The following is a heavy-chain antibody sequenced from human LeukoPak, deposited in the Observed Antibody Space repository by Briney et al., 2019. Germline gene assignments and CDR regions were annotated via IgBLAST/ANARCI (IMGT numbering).Heavy chain of an antibody. CDR1: GFTVSSNY. V-gene: IGHV3-66*02. Sequence: PGGSLRLSCAASGFTVSSNYMSWVRQAPGKGLEWVSVIYSGGSTYYADSVKGRFTISRDNSKNTLYLQMNGLRAEDTAVYYCASNQYYYDSSGYYPRGIWGQGTMVTVSS. D-gene: IGHD3-22*01. J-gene: IGHJ3*02. CDR3: ASNQYYYDSSGYYPRGI. CDR2: IYSGGST.